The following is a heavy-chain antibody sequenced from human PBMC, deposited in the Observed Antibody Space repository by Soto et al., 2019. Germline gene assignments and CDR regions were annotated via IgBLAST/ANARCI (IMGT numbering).Heavy chain of an antibody. CDR1: GGSFSGYD. CDR3: ARGLNWFDP. Sequence: SETLSLTCAVYGGSFSGYDWTWIRQPPGTGLEWIGEINHSGSTNYNPSLKSRVTISVDRSKNQFSLKLSSVTAADTAVYYCARGLNWFDPWGQGTQVTVSS. J-gene: IGHJ5*02. CDR2: INHSGST. V-gene: IGHV4-34*01.